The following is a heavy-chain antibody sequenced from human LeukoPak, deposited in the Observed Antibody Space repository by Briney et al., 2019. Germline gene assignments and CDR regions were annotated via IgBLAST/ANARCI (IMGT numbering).Heavy chain of an antibody. CDR1: GGTFSSYA. V-gene: IGHV1-69*13. CDR3: ARGWYSSGWYGH. Sequence: ASVKVSCKASGGTFSSYAISWVRQAPGQGLEWMGGIIPIFGTANYAQKFQGRVTITADESTSTAYMELSSLRSEDTAVYYCARGWYSSGWYGHWGQGTLVAVSS. J-gene: IGHJ5*02. CDR2: IIPIFGTA. D-gene: IGHD6-19*01.